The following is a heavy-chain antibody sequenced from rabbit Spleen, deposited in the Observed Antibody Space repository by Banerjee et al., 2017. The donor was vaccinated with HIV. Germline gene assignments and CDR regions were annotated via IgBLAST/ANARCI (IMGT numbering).Heavy chain of an antibody. Sequence: QSLEESGGDLVKPGASLTLTCTASGVSFSSSSYMCWVRQAPGKGLEWIACIDIGSSGFTYFATWAKGRFTCSKTSSTTVTLQMTRLTAADTATYFCARDTSSSFSSYGMDLWGPGTLSPS. D-gene: IGHD1-1*01. V-gene: IGHV1S40*01. CDR3: ARDTSSSFSSYGMDL. CDR1: GVSFSSSSY. CDR2: IDIGSSGFT. J-gene: IGHJ6*01.